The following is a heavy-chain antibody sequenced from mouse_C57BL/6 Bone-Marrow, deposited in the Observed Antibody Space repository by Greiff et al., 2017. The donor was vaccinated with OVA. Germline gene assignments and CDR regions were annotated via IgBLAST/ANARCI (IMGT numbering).Heavy chain of an antibody. CDR2: IHPNSGST. Sequence: QVQLQQSGAELVKPGASVKLSCKASGYTFTSYWMHWVKQRPGQGLEWIGMIHPNSGSTNYNEKFKSKATLTVDKSSSTAYMQLSSLTSEDSAVYYYARKGQYYGSSYVGYWGQGTTLTVSS. CDR3: ARKGQYYGSSYVGY. D-gene: IGHD1-1*01. CDR1: GYTFTSYW. J-gene: IGHJ2*01. V-gene: IGHV1-64*01.